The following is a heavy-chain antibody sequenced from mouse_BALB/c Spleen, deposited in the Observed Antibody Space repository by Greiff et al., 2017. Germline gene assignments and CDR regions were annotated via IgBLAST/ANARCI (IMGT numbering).Heavy chain of an antibody. CDR1: GFTFSSYG. D-gene: IGHD1-2*01. CDR3: ATTATHWYFDV. Sequence: EVKLVESGGGLVQPGGSLKLSCAASGFTFSSYGMSWVRQTPDKRLELVATINSNGGSTYYPDSVKGRFTISRDNAKNTLYLQMSSLKSEDTAMYYCATTATHWYFDVWGAGTTVTVSS. CDR2: INSNGGST. V-gene: IGHV5-6-3*01. J-gene: IGHJ1*01.